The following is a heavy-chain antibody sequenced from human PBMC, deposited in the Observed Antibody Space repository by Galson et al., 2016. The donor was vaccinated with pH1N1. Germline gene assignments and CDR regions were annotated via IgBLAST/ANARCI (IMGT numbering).Heavy chain of an antibody. J-gene: IGHJ6*02. V-gene: IGHV6-1*01. CDR3: ARDRGSTLFHNYGMDV. D-gene: IGHD3-10*01. Sequence: CAISGDSVSSTNCAWDWIRQSPSRGLEWLGGTYYRSKWYNDYAVSVQSRITINPDTSKNQLSLHLNSVTPEDTAVYYCARDRGSTLFHNYGMDVGGQGTKVIVSS. CDR1: GDSVSSTNCA. CDR2: TYYRSKWYN.